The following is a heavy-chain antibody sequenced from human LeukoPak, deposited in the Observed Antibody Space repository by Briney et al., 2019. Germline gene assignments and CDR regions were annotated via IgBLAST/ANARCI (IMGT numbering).Heavy chain of an antibody. D-gene: IGHD5-18*01. Sequence: GGSLRLSCAASGFTFRFYAMTWVRQAPGKGLEWVANIKPTGSDKYYVDSVKGRFTMSRDNAKTSLYLQMNSLRVEDTAVYYCARGGYSRGYFDYWGQGTLVTVS. CDR2: IKPTGSDK. CDR3: ARGGYSRGYFDY. J-gene: IGHJ4*02. V-gene: IGHV3-7*01. CDR1: GFTFRFYA.